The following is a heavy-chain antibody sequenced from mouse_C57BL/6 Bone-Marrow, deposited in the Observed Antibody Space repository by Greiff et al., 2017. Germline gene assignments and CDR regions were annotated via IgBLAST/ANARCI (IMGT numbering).Heavy chain of an antibody. V-gene: IGHV5-4*01. CDR2: ISGGGSYT. CDR3: ARDPITTVVAHWYFDV. CDR1: GFTFSSYA. D-gene: IGHD1-1*01. J-gene: IGHJ1*03. Sequence: EVMLVESGGGLVKPGGSLKLSCAASGFTFSSYAMSWVRQTPEKRLEWVATISGGGSYTYYPDTVKGRFTISRDNAKNTLYLQKSHLKSEDTAMYYCARDPITTVVAHWYFDVWGTGTTVTVSS.